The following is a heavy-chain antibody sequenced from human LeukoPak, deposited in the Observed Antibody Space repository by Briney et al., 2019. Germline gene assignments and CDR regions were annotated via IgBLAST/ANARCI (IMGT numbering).Heavy chain of an antibody. D-gene: IGHD5-18*01. V-gene: IGHV3-23*01. CDR1: GFTFSDFP. CDR3: ATYRQIQVPFEF. J-gene: IGHJ4*02. Sequence: GGSLRLSCAASGFTFSDFPMIWVRQAPGKGLEWVSTIFPSSVEIHYADSVKGRFTISRDNSRSTLSLQMDSLRAEDTATYYCATYRQIQVPFEFWGQGTLVTVSS. CDR2: IFPSSVEI.